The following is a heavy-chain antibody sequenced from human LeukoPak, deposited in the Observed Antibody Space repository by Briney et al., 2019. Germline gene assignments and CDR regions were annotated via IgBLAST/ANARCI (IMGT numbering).Heavy chain of an antibody. D-gene: IGHD2-15*01. CDR3: ARDTLKPMYRAAHFDY. CDR2: IYYSGST. J-gene: IGHJ4*02. Sequence: PSETLSLTCTVSGGSISSSSYYWGWIRQPPGKGLEWIGSIYYSGSTYYNPSLKSRVTISVDTSKNQFSLKLSSVTAADTAVYYCARDTLKPMYRAAHFDYWGQGTLVTVSS. CDR1: GGSISSSSYY. V-gene: IGHV4-39*07.